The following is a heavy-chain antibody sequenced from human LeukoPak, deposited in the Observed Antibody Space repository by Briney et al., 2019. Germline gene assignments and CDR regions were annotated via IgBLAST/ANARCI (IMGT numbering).Heavy chain of an antibody. CDR1: GGSICSYY. CDR3: ARYDFWSGYLDY. Sequence: SETLSLTCTVSGGSICSYYWSWIRQPPGKGLEWIGYIYYSGSTNYNPSLKSRVTISVDTSKNQFSLKLSSVTAADTAVYYCARYDFWSGYLDYWGQGTLVTVSS. D-gene: IGHD3-3*01. J-gene: IGHJ4*02. V-gene: IGHV4-59*01. CDR2: IYYSGST.